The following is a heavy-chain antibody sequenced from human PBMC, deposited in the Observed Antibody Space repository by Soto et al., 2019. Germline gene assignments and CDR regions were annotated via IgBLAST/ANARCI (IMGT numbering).Heavy chain of an antibody. D-gene: IGHD3-10*01. V-gene: IGHV4-31*03. CDR1: GGSISSGGYY. Sequence: SETLSLTCTVSGGSISSGGYYWSWIRQHPGKGLEWIGYIYYSGSTYYNPSLKSRVTISVDTSKNQFSLKLSSVTAADTAVYYCARGQNYYGSGSSPGRLDSWGQGTLVTVSS. CDR2: IYYSGST. CDR3: ARGQNYYGSGSSPGRLDS. J-gene: IGHJ4*02.